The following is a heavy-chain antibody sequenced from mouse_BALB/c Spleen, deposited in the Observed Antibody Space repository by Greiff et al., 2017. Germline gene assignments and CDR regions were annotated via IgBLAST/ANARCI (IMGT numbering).Heavy chain of an antibody. CDR3: ARRHDGYYHYAMDY. D-gene: IGHD2-3*01. CDR1: GYTFTDYA. Sequence: QVQLKQSGAELVRPGVSVKISCKGSGYTFTDYAMHWVKQSHAKSLEWIGVISTYYGDASYNQKFKGKATMTVDKSSSTAYMELARLTSEDSAIYYCARRHDGYYHYAMDYWGQGTSVTVSS. V-gene: IGHV1S137*01. J-gene: IGHJ4*01. CDR2: ISTYYGDA.